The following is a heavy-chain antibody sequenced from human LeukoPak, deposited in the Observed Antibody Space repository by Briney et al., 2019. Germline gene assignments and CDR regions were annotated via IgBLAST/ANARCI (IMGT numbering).Heavy chain of an antibody. D-gene: IGHD1-26*01. Sequence: GGSLRLSCAASGFTFSSYGMHWVRQAPGKGLEWVAVIGYDGSNKYYADSVKGRFTISRDNSKNTLYLQMNSLRAEDTAVYYCARDTDGGSAIDYWGQGTLVTVSS. CDR1: GFTFSSYG. CDR2: IGYDGSNK. V-gene: IGHV3-33*01. CDR3: ARDTDGGSAIDY. J-gene: IGHJ4*02.